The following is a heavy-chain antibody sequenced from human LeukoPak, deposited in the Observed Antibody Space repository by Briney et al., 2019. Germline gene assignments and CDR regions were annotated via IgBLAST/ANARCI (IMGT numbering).Heavy chain of an antibody. D-gene: IGHD4-17*01. J-gene: IGHJ5*02. CDR2: FSGSGGST. Sequence: GSLRLSCAASGFTFSSYAMSWVRQAPGKGLECISGFSGSGGSTYYADSVKGRFTISRDNSKNTLYLQMHSLRAEDTAVYYCAKSMTTVQWGFDPWGQGTLVTVSS. V-gene: IGHV3-23*01. CDR1: GFTFSSYA. CDR3: AKSMTTVQWGFDP.